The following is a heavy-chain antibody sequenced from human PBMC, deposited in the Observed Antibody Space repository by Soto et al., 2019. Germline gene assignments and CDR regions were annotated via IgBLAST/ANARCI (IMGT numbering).Heavy chain of an antibody. CDR2: INPNSGGT. CDR3: AIRIAAAEGLDP. D-gene: IGHD6-13*01. J-gene: IGHJ5*02. Sequence: ASVKVSCKASGYTFTGYYMHWVRQAPGQGLEWMGWINPNSGGTNYAQKFQGRVTMTRDTSISTAYMELSRLRSDDTAVYYCAIRIAAAEGLDPWGQGTLVTVSS. V-gene: IGHV1-2*02. CDR1: GYTFTGYY.